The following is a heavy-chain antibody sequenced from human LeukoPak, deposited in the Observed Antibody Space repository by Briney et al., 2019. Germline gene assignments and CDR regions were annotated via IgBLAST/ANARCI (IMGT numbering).Heavy chain of an antibody. Sequence: QAGGSLRLSCAASGFTFSSYAMYWVRQAPGKGLEWVAVISYDGSNKYYADSVKGRFTISRDNSKNTLYLQMNSLRAEDTAVYYCARDRGITMIVVVISYYFDYWGQGTLVTVSS. J-gene: IGHJ4*02. D-gene: IGHD3-22*01. V-gene: IGHV3-30-3*01. CDR1: GFTFSSYA. CDR3: ARDRGITMIVVVISYYFDY. CDR2: ISYDGSNK.